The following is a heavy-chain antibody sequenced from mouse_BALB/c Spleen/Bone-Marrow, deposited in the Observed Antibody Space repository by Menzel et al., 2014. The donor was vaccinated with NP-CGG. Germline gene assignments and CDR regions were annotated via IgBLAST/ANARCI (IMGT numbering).Heavy chain of an antibody. V-gene: IGHV14-3*02. CDR2: IDPANGNT. D-gene: IGHD2-4*01. CDR1: GFNIKDTY. Sequence: DVKLQESGAELVKPGASVKLSCTASGFNIKDTYMHWVKQRPEQGPEWIGRIDPANGNTKYDPKFQGKATITADTSSNTAYLQLSSLTSEDTAVYYCARGDYGGFAYWGQGTLVTVSA. J-gene: IGHJ3*01. CDR3: ARGDYGGFAY.